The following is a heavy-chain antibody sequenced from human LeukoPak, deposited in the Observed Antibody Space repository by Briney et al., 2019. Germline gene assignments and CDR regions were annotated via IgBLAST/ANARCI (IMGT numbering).Heavy chain of an antibody. D-gene: IGHD2-2*01. V-gene: IGHV6-1*01. CDR1: GDSVSSNSVT. J-gene: IGHJ5*02. CDR3: ARRLTQYDCFDP. Sequence: SQTLSLTCAISGDSVSSNSVTWNWIRQSPPRGLEWLGRTYYRSTWYNDYAVSVRGRITVNPDTSKNQFSLHLNSVTPEDTAVYYCARRLTQYDCFDPWGQGVLVTVSS. CDR2: TYYRSTWYN.